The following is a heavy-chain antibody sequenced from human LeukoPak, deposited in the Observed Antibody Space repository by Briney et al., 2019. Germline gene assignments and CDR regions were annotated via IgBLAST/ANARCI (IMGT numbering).Heavy chain of an antibody. D-gene: IGHD3-22*01. J-gene: IGHJ3*02. CDR2: INPNSGGT. CDR1: GYTFTSYD. Sequence: ASVKVSCKASGYTFTSYDINWVRQATGQGLEWMGWINPNSGGTNYAQKFQGRVTMTRDTSISTAYMELSRLRSDDTAVYYCASLYDYYYDSSGHDAFDIWGQGTMVTVSS. V-gene: IGHV1-2*02. CDR3: ASLYDYYYDSSGHDAFDI.